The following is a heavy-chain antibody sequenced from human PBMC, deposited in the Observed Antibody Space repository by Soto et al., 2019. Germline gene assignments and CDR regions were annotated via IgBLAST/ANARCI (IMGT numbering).Heavy chain of an antibody. D-gene: IGHD2-15*01. CDR3: TRDASCGGTCYSSH. Sequence: EVQLVESGGGLVQPGGSLRLSCAASGFTVSNNYMSWVRQAPGKGLEWVSIIYAGGSTFHADAVKARFTISRDNSKNTLYLQMDSLRAEDTAVYYCTRDASCGGTCYSSHWGQGTLVTVSS. J-gene: IGHJ4*02. V-gene: IGHV3-66*01. CDR1: GFTVSNNY. CDR2: IYAGGST.